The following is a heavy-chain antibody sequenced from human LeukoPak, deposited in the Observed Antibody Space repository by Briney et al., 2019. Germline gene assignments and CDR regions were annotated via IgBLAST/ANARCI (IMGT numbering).Heavy chain of an antibody. Sequence: GESLKISCKGSGYSFTSYWISWVRQMPGKGLEWMGRIDPSDSYTNYSPSFQGHVTISADKSISTAYLQWSSLKASDTAMYYCASDTSGYSHGFAWFDPWGQGTLVTVSS. V-gene: IGHV5-10-1*01. D-gene: IGHD5-18*01. J-gene: IGHJ5*02. CDR2: IDPSDSYT. CDR1: GYSFTSYW. CDR3: ASDTSGYSHGFAWFDP.